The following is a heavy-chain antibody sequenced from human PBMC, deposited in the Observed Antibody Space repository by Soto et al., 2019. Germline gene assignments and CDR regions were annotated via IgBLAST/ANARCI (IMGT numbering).Heavy chain of an antibody. D-gene: IGHD3-10*01. J-gene: IGHJ4*02. CDR1: GGSFSDYS. CDR3: ARDLSSEDSYSGGWYFFDY. V-gene: IGHV4-34*01. Sequence: SETLSLTCAVYGGSFSDYSWTWIRQPSGKALEWIGQINHSGSANYNPSLESRVTISVATPKNQFALELASVTAADTAVYYCARDLSSEDSYSGGWYFFDYWGQGTLVTVSS. CDR2: INHSGSA.